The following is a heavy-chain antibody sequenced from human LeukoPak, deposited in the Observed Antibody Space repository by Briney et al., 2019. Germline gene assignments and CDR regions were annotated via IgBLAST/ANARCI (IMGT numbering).Heavy chain of an antibody. CDR2: ISYSGST. CDR1: GGSISTSSYY. CDR3: ARDLMVRGVISKPFDY. J-gene: IGHJ4*02. Sequence: SETLSLTCTVSGGSISTSSYYWGWIRQPPGKGLEWIGSISYSGSTYYNPSLKSRVTISVDTSKNQFSLKLSSVTAADTAVYYGARDLMVRGVISKPFDYWGQGTLVTVSS. V-gene: IGHV4-39*07. D-gene: IGHD3-10*01.